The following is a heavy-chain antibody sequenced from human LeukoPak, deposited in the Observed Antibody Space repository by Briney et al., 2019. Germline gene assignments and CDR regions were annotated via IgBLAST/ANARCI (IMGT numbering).Heavy chain of an antibody. Sequence: SETLSLTCAVYGGSYSGYYWSWIRQPPGKGLEWIGEINHSGSTNYNPSLKSRVTISVDTSKNQFSLKLSSVTAADTAVYYCARRREYSGYDYKEFDWWGQGTLVTVSS. CDR3: ARRREYSGYDYKEFDW. CDR2: INHSGST. CDR1: GGSYSGYY. V-gene: IGHV4-34*01. J-gene: IGHJ4*02. D-gene: IGHD5-12*01.